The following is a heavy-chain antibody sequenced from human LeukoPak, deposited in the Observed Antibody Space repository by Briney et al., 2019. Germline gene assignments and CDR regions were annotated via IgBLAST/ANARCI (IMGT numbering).Heavy chain of an antibody. Sequence: SQTLSLTCAISGDSVSSNIAAWNWIRQSPSRGLEWLGRTYYRSKWYNDYAVSVKSRITINPDTSKNQFSLQLNSVTPEDTAVYYCARDQPGYYDSSGYDTTKGGFDYWGQGTLVTVSS. CDR2: TYYRSKWYN. V-gene: IGHV6-1*01. D-gene: IGHD3-22*01. CDR3: ARDQPGYYDSSGYDTTKGGFDY. CDR1: GDSVSSNIAA. J-gene: IGHJ4*02.